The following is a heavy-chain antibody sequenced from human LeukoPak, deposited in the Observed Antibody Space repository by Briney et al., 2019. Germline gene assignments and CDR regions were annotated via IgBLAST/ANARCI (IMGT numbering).Heavy chain of an antibody. CDR3: AREGAAEAKNFDY. V-gene: IGHV1-46*01. D-gene: IGHD6-25*01. J-gene: IGHJ4*02. CDR1: GYTFTNYY. CDR2: INLNAVTT. Sequence: ASVKVSCRASGYTFTNYYIHWMRQAPGQGLEWVGIINLNAVTTRYAQKFQGRITVTRDTSTSTVYMELSSLRSEDTAVYFCAREGAAEAKNFDYWGQGTLVIVSS.